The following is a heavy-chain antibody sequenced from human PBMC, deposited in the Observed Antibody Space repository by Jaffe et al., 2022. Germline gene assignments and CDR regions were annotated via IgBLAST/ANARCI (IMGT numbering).Heavy chain of an antibody. CDR3: AHEYSGYDWDAFDI. Sequence: QITLKESGPTLVKPTQTLTLTCTFSGFSLSTSGVGVGWIRQPPGKALEWLALIYWNDDKRYSPSLKSRLTITKDTSKNQVVLTMTNMDPVDTATYYCAHEYSGYDWDAFDIWGQGTMVTVSS. CDR1: GFSLSTSGVG. D-gene: IGHD5-12*01. V-gene: IGHV2-5*01. J-gene: IGHJ3*02. CDR2: IYWNDDK.